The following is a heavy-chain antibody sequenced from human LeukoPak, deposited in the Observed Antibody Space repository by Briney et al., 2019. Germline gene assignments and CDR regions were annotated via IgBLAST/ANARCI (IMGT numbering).Heavy chain of an antibody. J-gene: IGHJ4*02. D-gene: IGHD1-1*01. V-gene: IGHV3-48*02. CDR1: GFTFSSYS. Sequence: GGSLRLSCAASGFTFSSYSMSWVRQAPGKGLEWISYISTGSSRIYYADSVKGRVTISRDNAKNSLFLQMNSLRDEDTAVYYLGREGSFTNWGQGNLGTGSS. CDR2: ISTGSSRI. CDR3: GREGSFTN.